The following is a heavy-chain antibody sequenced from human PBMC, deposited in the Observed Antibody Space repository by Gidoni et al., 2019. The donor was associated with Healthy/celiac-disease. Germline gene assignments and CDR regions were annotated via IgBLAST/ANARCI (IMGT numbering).Heavy chain of an antibody. Sequence: QVQLQQWGAGLLKPSESLSLTCAVYGGSFSGYYWSWIRQPPGKGLEWIGEINHSGSTNYNPSLKSRVTISVDTSKNQFSLKLSSVTAADTAVYYCANLRGYGGKFGLWSGNNWGQGTLVTVSS. CDR2: INHSGST. J-gene: IGHJ4*02. CDR3: ANLRGYGGKFGLWSGNN. CDR1: GGSFSGYY. D-gene: IGHD4-17*01. V-gene: IGHV4-34*01.